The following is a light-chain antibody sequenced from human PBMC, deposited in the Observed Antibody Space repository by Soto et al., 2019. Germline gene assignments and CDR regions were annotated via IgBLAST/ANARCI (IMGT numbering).Light chain of an antibody. CDR3: QQHNNWAPWT. CDR1: QSVSIN. J-gene: IGKJ1*01. V-gene: IGKV3-15*01. CDR2: GAS. Sequence: DIVMTQSPSTLSVSPGERATLSCRASQSVSINLAWYQQKPGQAPRLLIYGASTRATGIPARFSGSGSGTAFTTTTSSLQYEDFAVYYCQQHNNWAPWTFGQGTKVEIK.